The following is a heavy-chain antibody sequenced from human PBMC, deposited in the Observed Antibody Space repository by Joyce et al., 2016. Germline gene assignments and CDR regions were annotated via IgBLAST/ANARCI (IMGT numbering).Heavy chain of an antibody. CDR1: GYSFTNYW. CDR2: IYPGDSDT. D-gene: IGHD5-12*01. J-gene: IGHJ4*02. CDR3: ARPYSGHS. V-gene: IGHV5-51*01. Sequence: EVQLVQSGAEVKTPGESLNISCKTSGYSFTNYWIGWVRQMPGKGLEWMGIIYPGDSDTRYSPSFPGHVTISVDKSISTAYLQWSSLKASDTAMYYCARPYSGHSWGQGTQVTVSS.